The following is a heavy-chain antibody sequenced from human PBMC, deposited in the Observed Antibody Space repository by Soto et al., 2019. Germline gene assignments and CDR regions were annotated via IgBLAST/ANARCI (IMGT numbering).Heavy chain of an antibody. CDR1: GYSFTSYG. CDR2: ISPYNGRT. D-gene: IGHD2-8*02. V-gene: IGHV1-18*01. CDR3: RRCRTDRYAMAV. J-gene: IGHJ6*02. Sequence: QVHLVQSGAEVEKPGASVKVSCKASGYSFTSYGIAWVRQAPGQGPEWMGWISPYNGRTKYAQNVKGRVVMTTDISTNTVYLELRSLTSDDTAMYSCRRCRTDRYAMAVWGQGTTVTASS.